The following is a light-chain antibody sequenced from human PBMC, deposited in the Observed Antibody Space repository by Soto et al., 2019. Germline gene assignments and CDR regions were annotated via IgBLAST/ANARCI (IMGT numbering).Light chain of an antibody. CDR3: MQGTHWPWT. CDR1: QNLVDSDGNTY. J-gene: IGKJ1*01. CDR2: KIS. Sequence: DVVMTQSPLSLPVTLGQPASISCRSSQNLVDSDGNTYLNWFHQRPGQSPRRLLYKISNRDSGVPDRFSGSGSGTDFTLKISRVEAEDVGVYYCMQGTHWPWTFGQGTKVELK. V-gene: IGKV2-30*01.